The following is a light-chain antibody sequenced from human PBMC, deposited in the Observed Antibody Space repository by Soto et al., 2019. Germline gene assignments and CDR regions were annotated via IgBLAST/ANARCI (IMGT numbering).Light chain of an antibody. V-gene: IGKV3-20*01. CDR1: QSVSSSY. J-gene: IGKJ2*01. Sequence: EIVLTQSPGTLSFSPGERATLSCRASQSVSSSYLAWYQQKPGQSPGLLIYGASNRATGIPDRFSGSGSGTDVTLTISRLEPEDFGVYYCQQYGTSPPYTFGQGTKLEIK. CDR3: QQYGTSPPYT. CDR2: GAS.